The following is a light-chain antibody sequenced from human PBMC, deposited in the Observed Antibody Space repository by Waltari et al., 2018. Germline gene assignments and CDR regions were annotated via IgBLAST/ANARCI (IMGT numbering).Light chain of an antibody. V-gene: IGKV1-39*01. Sequence: DIEMTQSPSSLSAAVGDSVTIPCRASQRITNYLNWYEQKPGKAPNLLIFAASSVQSGVPSRFSGSGSGTEFTLTISSLQPEDFATYYCQQSYSPPYTFGQGTKLEIK. CDR3: QQSYSPPYT. J-gene: IGKJ2*01. CDR1: QRITNY. CDR2: AAS.